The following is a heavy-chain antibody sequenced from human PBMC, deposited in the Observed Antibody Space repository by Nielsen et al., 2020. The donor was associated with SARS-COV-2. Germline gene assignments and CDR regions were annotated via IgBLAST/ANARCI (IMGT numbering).Heavy chain of an antibody. Sequence: GGSLRLSCAASGFTVSSNYMSWVRQAPGKGLEWVAVISYDGSNKYYADSVKGRFTISRDNSKNTLYLQMNSLRAEDTAVYYCARDNGGYFGHWGQGTMVTVSS. CDR2: ISYDGSNK. CDR3: ARDNGGYFGH. CDR1: GFTVSSNY. J-gene: IGHJ3*01. D-gene: IGHD2-21*02. V-gene: IGHV3-30-3*01.